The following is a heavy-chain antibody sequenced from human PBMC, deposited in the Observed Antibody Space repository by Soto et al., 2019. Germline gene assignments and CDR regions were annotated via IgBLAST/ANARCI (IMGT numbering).Heavy chain of an antibody. J-gene: IGHJ5*02. CDR3: ARTYSSGSGWFHP. CDR1: GYSITAGGYY. D-gene: IGHD6-19*01. CDR2: FYSSGSI. Sequence: SETLSLTCFVSGYSITAGGYYWSWIRHHPGKGLEWIGSFYSSGSIIYNPSLRSRVSISGDTSSNQFSMSLTSVTAADTARYYCARTYSSGSGWFHPWGQGTLVTGSS. V-gene: IGHV4-31*03.